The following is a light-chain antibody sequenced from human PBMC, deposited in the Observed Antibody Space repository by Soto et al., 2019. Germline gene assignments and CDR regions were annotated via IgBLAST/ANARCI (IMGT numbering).Light chain of an antibody. V-gene: IGLV1-44*01. J-gene: IGLJ1*01. Sequence: QSVLTQPPSASGTPGQRVTISCSGSSSNIGSNTVSWYQQLPGTAPKLLIYSNNQRLSGVPDRFSGSKSGTSASLAISGLQSEDEADYYCAAWDDSLNGYVFGTGTKVTVL. CDR3: AAWDDSLNGYV. CDR1: SSNIGSNT. CDR2: SNN.